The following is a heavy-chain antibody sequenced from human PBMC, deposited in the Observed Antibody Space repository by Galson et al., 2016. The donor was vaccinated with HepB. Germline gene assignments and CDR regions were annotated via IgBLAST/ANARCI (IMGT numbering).Heavy chain of an antibody. V-gene: IGHV1-3*01. D-gene: IGHD3-22*01. CDR3: ARQGSSGHSNWFDP. Sequence: SVKVSCKASGYTFTTYAIHWVRQAPGQRLEWMGWINAGNGNTKYSQKFQGRVTMTRDTSASTAYMELSSLRSEDTAVYYCARQGSSGHSNWFDPWGQGILVTVSS. CDR2: INAGNGNT. CDR1: GYTFTTYA. J-gene: IGHJ5*02.